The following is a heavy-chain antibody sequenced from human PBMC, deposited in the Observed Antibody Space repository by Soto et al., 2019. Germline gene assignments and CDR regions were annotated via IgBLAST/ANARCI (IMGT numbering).Heavy chain of an antibody. J-gene: IGHJ5*02. V-gene: IGHV3-74*01. CDR3: ARDRPTNYYDSSGFRPA. Sequence: GGSLRLSCAASGFTFSSYWMHWVRQAPGKGLVWVSLISATGGGTYYADSVKGRFTISRDNAKNSLYLQMNSLRAEDTAVYYCARDRPTNYYDSSGFRPAWGQGTLVTVSS. CDR2: ISATGGGT. D-gene: IGHD3-22*01. CDR1: GFTFSSYW.